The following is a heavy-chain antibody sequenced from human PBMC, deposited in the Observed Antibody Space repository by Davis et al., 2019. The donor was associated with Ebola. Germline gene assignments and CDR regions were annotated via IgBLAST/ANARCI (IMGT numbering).Heavy chain of an antibody. V-gene: IGHV3-21*01. CDR1: GFTFSSYA. CDR3: ARESPVLFFDY. D-gene: IGHD6-6*01. Sequence: GESLKISCAASGFTFSSYAMSWVRQAPGKGLEWVSSISSSSSYIYYADSVKGRFTISRDNAKNSLYLQMNSLRAEDTAVYYCARESPVLFFDYWGQGTLVTVSS. J-gene: IGHJ4*02. CDR2: ISSSSSYI.